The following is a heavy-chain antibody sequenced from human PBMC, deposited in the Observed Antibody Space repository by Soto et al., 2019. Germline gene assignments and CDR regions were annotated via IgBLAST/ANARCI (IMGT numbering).Heavy chain of an antibody. CDR1: GGSFSGYY. Sequence: SETLSLTCAVYGGSFSGYYWSWIRQPPGKGLEWIGEVDHSGSTNYNPSLKSRVTISVDTSKNQFSLKLRSVTAADTAVYYCATSQYYGDREAFDYWGQGILVTVSS. CDR3: ATSQYYGDREAFDY. D-gene: IGHD4-17*01. CDR2: VDHSGST. J-gene: IGHJ4*02. V-gene: IGHV4-34*01.